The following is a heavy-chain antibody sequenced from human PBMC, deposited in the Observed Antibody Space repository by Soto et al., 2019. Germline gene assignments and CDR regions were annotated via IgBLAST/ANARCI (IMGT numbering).Heavy chain of an antibody. CDR3: VRGGMIPAAANWLDP. J-gene: IGHJ5*02. CDR2: INHSGST. Sequence: PSETLSLTCAVYGGSFSGYYWSWIRQPPGKGLEWIGEINHSGSTNYNPSLKSRVTISVDTSKNQFSLKLSSVTAADTAVYYCVRGGMIPAAANWLDPWGPGTLVTVSS. CDR1: GGSFSGYY. D-gene: IGHD6-13*01. V-gene: IGHV4-34*01.